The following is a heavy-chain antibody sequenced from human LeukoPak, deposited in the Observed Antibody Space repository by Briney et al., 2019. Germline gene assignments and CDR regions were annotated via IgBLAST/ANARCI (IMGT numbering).Heavy chain of an antibody. CDR3: ASGACSRTSCYSLDY. V-gene: IGHV1-69*01. CDR1: GGTFSNHA. J-gene: IGHJ4*02. Sequence: SVKVSRKASGGTFSNHAISWVRQAPGQGLEWMGGIIPIFDSAGYARKFQDRITITADGSTNTAYMELYSLRPEDTAVYYCASGACSRTSCYSLDYWGQGTLVTVPS. CDR2: IIPIFDSA. D-gene: IGHD2-2*01.